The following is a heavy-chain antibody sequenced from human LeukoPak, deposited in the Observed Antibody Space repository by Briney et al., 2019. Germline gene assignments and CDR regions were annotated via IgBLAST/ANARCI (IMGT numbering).Heavy chain of an antibody. D-gene: IGHD3-3*01. CDR3: AREATWGEWYFDH. CDR1: GITFSRHG. J-gene: IGHJ4*02. V-gene: IGHV3-30*03. Sequence: GGSLRLSCVASGITFSRHGMDWVRQAPGKGLEWVAVIADDGGVKQYADSVKGRFTVSRDNSKSTLYLKMNGLSVEDTAIYYCAREATWGEWYFDHWGQGTPVTVSS. CDR2: IADDGGVK.